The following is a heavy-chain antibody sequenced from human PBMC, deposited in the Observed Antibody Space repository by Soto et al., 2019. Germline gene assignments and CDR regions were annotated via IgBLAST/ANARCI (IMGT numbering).Heavy chain of an antibody. CDR3: EKDGEGLELPWFFDS. J-gene: IGHJ4*02. Sequence: GGSLRLSCAASGFIFRKFAMAWVRQAPGKGLTWVSAISYTGTYTYYADSVKGRFTISRDNSKNTLFLQMNSLRAEDTAMYFCEKDGEGLELPWFFDSWGRGTQVTVYS. D-gene: IGHD1-7*01. V-gene: IGHV3-23*01. CDR2: ISYTGTYT. CDR1: GFIFRKFA.